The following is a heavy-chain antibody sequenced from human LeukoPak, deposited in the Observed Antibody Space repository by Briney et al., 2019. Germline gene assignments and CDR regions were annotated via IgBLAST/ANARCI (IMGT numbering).Heavy chain of an antibody. J-gene: IGHJ6*03. Sequence: SVKVSCKASGGTFSSYGISWVRQAPGQGLEWTGGIIPIFGTAKYAQKFQGRVTMTADESTSTGYMELSSLRSEDTAVYYCARQEGRGFYYHMDVWGKGTTVTVSS. CDR3: ARQEGRGFYYHMDV. CDR2: IIPIFGTA. V-gene: IGHV1-69*13. D-gene: IGHD3-10*01. CDR1: GGTFSSYG.